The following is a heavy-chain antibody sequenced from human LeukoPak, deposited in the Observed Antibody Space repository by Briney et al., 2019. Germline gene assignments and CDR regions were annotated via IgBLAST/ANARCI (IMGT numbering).Heavy chain of an antibody. CDR2: INSDGSDK. CDR1: RFTLSSYW. Sequence: GGALRLSCAASRFTLSSYWMHWVRQVPGEGGGWVSSINSDGSDKRYADSLMGRFTISRDNAKNTLYLQMNSLRAEETAVYYCARGYRRGLHFDYWGQGPLVTVSS. J-gene: IGHJ4*02. CDR3: ARGYRRGLHFDY. V-gene: IGHV3-74*01. D-gene: IGHD6-13*01.